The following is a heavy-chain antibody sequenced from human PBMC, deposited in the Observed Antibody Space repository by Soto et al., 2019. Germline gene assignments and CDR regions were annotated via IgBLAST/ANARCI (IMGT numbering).Heavy chain of an antibody. CDR1: GFTFSSYA. V-gene: IGHV3-30-3*01. D-gene: IGHD1-26*01. Sequence: QVQLVESGGGVVQPGRSLRLSCAASGFTFSSYAMHWVRQAPGKGLEWVAVISYDGSNKYYADSVKGRFTISRDNSKNTLYLQMNSLRAEDTALYYCARDRGAGIVGAFDNWGQGTLVTVSS. J-gene: IGHJ4*02. CDR2: ISYDGSNK. CDR3: ARDRGAGIVGAFDN.